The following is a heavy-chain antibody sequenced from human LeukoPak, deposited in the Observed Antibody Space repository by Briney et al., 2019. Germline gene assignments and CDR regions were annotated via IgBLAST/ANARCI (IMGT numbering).Heavy chain of an antibody. CDR1: GFTFSDYY. D-gene: IGHD1-26*01. J-gene: IGHJ6*02. CDR2: ISGVADSI. CDR3: ARGGALGMDV. V-gene: IGHV3-11*01. Sequence: GGSLRLSCTASGFTFSDYYMTWIRQAPGKGLEWVSYISGVADSIYYGDSVKGRFTISRDNAEKSVYLQMNSLRADDTAVYYCARGGALGMDVWGQGTTVTVSS.